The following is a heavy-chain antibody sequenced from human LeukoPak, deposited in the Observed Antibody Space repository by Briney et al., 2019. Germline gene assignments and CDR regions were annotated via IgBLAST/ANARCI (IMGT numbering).Heavy chain of an antibody. V-gene: IGHV3-30*04. CDR1: GFTFSSYA. CDR3: ARTRILGGSPFDY. Sequence: GGSLRLSCAASGFTFSSYAMHWVRQGPGKGLEWVAVISYDGSIKYYADSVKSRFTISRDNSKNALYLQMNSLRAEDTAVYYCARTRILGGSPFDYWGQGTLVTVSS. D-gene: IGHD2/OR15-2a*01. J-gene: IGHJ4*02. CDR2: ISYDGSIK.